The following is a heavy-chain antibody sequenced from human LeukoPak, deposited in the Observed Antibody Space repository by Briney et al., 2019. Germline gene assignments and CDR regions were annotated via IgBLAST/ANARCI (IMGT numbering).Heavy chain of an antibody. J-gene: IGHJ4*02. CDR3: ASSLWVVMTSSAIDY. D-gene: IGHD3-22*01. CDR2: ISGSGGST. CDR1: GFTFISYA. V-gene: IGHV3-23*01. Sequence: TGGSLRLSCAASGFTFISYAMSWVRQAPGKGLEWVSAISGSGGSTYYADSVKGRFTISRDNSKNTLYLRMNSLRAEDTAVYYCASSLWVVMTSSAIDYWGQGTLVTVSS.